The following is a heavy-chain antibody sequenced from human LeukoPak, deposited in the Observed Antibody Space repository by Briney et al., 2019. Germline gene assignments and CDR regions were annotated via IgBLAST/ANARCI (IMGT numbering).Heavy chain of an antibody. J-gene: IGHJ4*02. CDR1: GYSFSSYY. CDR2: INPSGGST. Sequence: ASVKVSCKASGYSFSSYYIRWVRQAPGQGLEWMGIINPSGGSTSYAQKFQGRVTMTRDTSTSTVYMELSSLRSEDTAVYYCARGLMAGNTALFDYWGQGTLVTVSS. D-gene: IGHD5-24*01. V-gene: IGHV1-46*01. CDR3: ARGLMAGNTALFDY.